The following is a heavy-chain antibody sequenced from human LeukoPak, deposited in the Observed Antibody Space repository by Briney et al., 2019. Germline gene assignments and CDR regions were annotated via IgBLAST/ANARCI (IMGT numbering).Heavy chain of an antibody. CDR2: INGYNGDT. D-gene: IGHD2-2*01. J-gene: IGHJ6*02. Sequence: ASMKVSCKASGYTFSNYGITWVRQAPGQGLEWMGWINGYNGDTNSAQKLQGRVTLTTDTSTSTAYMELRSLRFDDTAVYYCARDPLMVRYHNGMDVWGQGTTVTVSS. V-gene: IGHV1-18*01. CDR1: GYTFSNYG. CDR3: ARDPLMVRYHNGMDV.